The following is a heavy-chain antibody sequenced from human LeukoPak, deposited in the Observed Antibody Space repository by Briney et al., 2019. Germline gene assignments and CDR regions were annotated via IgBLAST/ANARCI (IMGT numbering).Heavy chain of an antibody. CDR3: ARAYGSGIDYFDY. J-gene: IGHJ4*02. D-gene: IGHD3-10*01. CDR1: GGSISSGSYY. V-gene: IGHV4-61*02. CDR2: IYTSGST. Sequence: PSETLSLTCTVSGGSISSGSYYWSWIRQPAGKGLEWIGRIYTSGSTNYNPSLKSRVTISVDTSKNQFSLKLSSVTAADTAVYYCARAYGSGIDYFDYWGQGTLVTVSS.